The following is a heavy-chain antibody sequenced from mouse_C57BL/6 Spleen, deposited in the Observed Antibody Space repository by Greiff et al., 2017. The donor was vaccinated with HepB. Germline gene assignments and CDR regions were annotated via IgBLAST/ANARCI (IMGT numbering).Heavy chain of an antibody. J-gene: IGHJ3*01. CDR2: IYPGSGGT. V-gene: IGHV1-55*01. CDR1: GYTFTSYW. CDR3: ARGGYGSSYWWFAY. Sequence: VQLQQPGAELVKPGASVKMSCKASGYTFTSYWITWVKQRPGQGLEWIGDIYPGSGGTNYNEKFKSKATLTVDTSSSTAYMQLSSLTSEDSAVYYCARGGYGSSYWWFAYWGPGTLVTVSA. D-gene: IGHD1-1*01.